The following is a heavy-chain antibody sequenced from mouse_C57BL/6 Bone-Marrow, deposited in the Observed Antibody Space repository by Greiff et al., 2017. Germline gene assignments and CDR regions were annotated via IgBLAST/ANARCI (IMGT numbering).Heavy chain of an antibody. J-gene: IGHJ3*01. CDR1: GFTFSSYG. D-gene: IGHD3-2*01. CDR2: ISSGGSYT. Sequence: EVQRVESGGDLVKPGGSLKLSCAASGFTFSSYGMSWVRPTPDKRLEWVATISSGGSYTYYPDSVKGRFTISRDNAKHTLYLQMSSLQSEDTAMYYCARPVRQLRFAYWGQGTLVTVSA. V-gene: IGHV5-6*01. CDR3: ARPVRQLRFAY.